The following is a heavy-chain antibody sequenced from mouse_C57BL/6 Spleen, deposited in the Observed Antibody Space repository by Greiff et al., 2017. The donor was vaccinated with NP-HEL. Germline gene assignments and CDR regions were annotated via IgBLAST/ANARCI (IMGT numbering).Heavy chain of an antibody. CDR3: ARRSNYGGGAMDY. J-gene: IGHJ4*01. D-gene: IGHD2-5*01. Sequence: QVQLQQSGPELVKPGASVKISCKASGYAFSSSWMNWVKQRPGKGLEWIGRIYPGDGDTNYNGKFKGKATLTADKSSSTAYMQLSSLTSEDSAVYFCARRSNYGGGAMDYWGQGTSVTVSS. CDR1: GYAFSSSW. V-gene: IGHV1-82*01. CDR2: IYPGDGDT.